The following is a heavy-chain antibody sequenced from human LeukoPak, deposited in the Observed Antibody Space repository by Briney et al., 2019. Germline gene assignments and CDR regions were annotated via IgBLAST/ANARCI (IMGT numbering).Heavy chain of an antibody. CDR3: AKDFGDNV. V-gene: IGHV3-23*01. D-gene: IGHD3-16*01. Sequence: GGSLRLSCAASGFTFSHYGMSWVRQAPGKGLEWVSAISGSGYSTYYADSVKGRFTISRDNSKNTMFLQMNSLRSEDTAVYYCAKDFGDNVWGKGTSVTISS. J-gene: IGHJ6*04. CDR2: ISGSGYST. CDR1: GFTFSHYG.